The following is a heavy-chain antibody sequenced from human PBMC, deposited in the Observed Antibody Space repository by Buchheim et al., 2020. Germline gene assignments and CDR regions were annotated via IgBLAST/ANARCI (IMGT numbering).Heavy chain of an antibody. CDR3: ARDLRLWSGYSFYSLGWFDP. D-gene: IGHD3-3*01. Sequence: QVQLQESGPGLVKPSQTLSLTCTVSGGSISSGDYYWSWIRQPPGKGLEWIGYIYYSGSTYYTPSIKSRVTISVDTSKNQFSLKLSSVTAADTAVYYCARDLRLWSGYSFYSLGWFDPWGQGTL. CDR2: IYYSGST. CDR1: GGSISSGDYY. V-gene: IGHV4-30-4*01. J-gene: IGHJ5*02.